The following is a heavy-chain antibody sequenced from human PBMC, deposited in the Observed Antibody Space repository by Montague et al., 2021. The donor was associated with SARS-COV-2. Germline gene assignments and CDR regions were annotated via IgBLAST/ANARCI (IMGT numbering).Heavy chain of an antibody. J-gene: IGHJ6*02. CDR1: GFIFSDSL. V-gene: IGHV3-74*01. CDR2: IYHDGSDT. CDR3: VRDWAYNLDV. Sequence: LRLSCSASGFIFSDSLMQWIRQPPGKGLEWVSYIYHDGSDTAYADSVEGRFTISTDNSKNTLHLQMNSLRAEDTAVYYCVRDWAYNLDVWGQGTTVTVSS. D-gene: IGHD1-1*01.